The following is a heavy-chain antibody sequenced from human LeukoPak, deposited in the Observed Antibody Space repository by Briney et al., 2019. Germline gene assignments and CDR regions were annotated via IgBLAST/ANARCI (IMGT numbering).Heavy chain of an antibody. CDR1: GGSITNTKYY. CDR3: KRHTGYISGQYSNYEDS. Sequence: KPSETLSRTCTLSGGSITNTKYYWGWIRQPPGKGLEWIGSIYYTGSTYYNPSLKSRVTISVDTSKNQFSLKLRSVTAADTALYYCKRHTGYISGQYSNYEDSWGQGTLVTVSS. V-gene: IGHV4-39*01. CDR2: IYYTGST. D-gene: IGHD4-11*01. J-gene: IGHJ4*02.